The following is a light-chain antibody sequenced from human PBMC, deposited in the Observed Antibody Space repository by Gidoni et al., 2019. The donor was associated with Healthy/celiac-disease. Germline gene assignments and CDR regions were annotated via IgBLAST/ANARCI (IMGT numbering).Light chain of an antibody. J-gene: IGKJ3*01. V-gene: IGKV3-20*01. CDR2: GAS. Sequence: EIVLTQSPGTLSLSPGERATLSCRASQSVSSSYLAWYQQNPGQAPRLLIYGASSRATGIPDRFSGSGSGTDFTLTISRLEPEDFAVYYCQQYGSSPPTFGPXTKVDIK. CDR1: QSVSSSY. CDR3: QQYGSSPPT.